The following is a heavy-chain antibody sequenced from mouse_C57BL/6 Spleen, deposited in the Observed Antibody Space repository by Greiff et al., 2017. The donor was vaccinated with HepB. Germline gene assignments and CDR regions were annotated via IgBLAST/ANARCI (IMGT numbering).Heavy chain of an antibody. CDR1: GFTFSSYA. J-gene: IGHJ3*01. Sequence: EVQVVESGEGLVKPGGSLKLSCAASGFTFSSYAMSWVRQTPEKRLEWVAYISSGGDYIYYADTVKGRFTISRDNARNTLYLQMSSLKYEDTAMYYCTRDLVYPFAYWGQGTLVTVSA. D-gene: IGHD1-1*01. CDR2: ISSGGDYI. CDR3: TRDLVYPFAY. V-gene: IGHV5-9-1*02.